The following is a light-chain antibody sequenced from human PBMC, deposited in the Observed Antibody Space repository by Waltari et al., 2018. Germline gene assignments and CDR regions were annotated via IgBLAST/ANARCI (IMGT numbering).Light chain of an antibody. CDR2: DAS. CDR1: QSVSRS. CDR3: QKYVSLPAT. V-gene: IGKV3-20*01. Sequence: EIVLTQSPGTLSLSPGERATLSCRPSQSVSRSLAWYQQKPGQAPRLLIFDASSRATGIPDRFSGSGSGTDFRLTISRLEPEDLAVYYCQKYVSLPATFGQGTKVEI. J-gene: IGKJ1*01.